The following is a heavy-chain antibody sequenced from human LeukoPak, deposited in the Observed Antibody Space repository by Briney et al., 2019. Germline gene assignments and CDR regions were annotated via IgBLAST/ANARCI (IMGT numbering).Heavy chain of an antibody. J-gene: IGHJ1*01. V-gene: IGHV3-30*02. D-gene: IGHD2-2*01. CDR2: IRYDGSNK. CDR3: AKDDSPKRFLDVVVPAANKAKYFQH. CDR1: GFTFSSYG. Sequence: PGGSLRLSCAASGFTFSSYGMHWVRQAPGKGLEGVAFIRYDGSNKYYADSVKGRFTISRDNSKNTLYLQMNSLRAEDTAVYYCAKDDSPKRFLDVVVPAANKAKYFQHWGQGTLVTVSS.